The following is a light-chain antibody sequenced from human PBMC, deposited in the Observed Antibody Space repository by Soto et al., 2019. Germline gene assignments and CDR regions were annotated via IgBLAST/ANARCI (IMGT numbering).Light chain of an antibody. CDR3: QQYGSSPPWK. Sequence: EIVLTQSTGTLSLSPGERVTLSCRASQSVTNNYLAWYQQKPGQAPRLLIYDASRRATGTPDRFSGRVSGKDFTLTRRRLESEDFAVYSCQQYGSSPPWKCGQGTKEEIK. V-gene: IGKV3-20*01. CDR1: QSVTNNY. J-gene: IGKJ1*01. CDR2: DAS.